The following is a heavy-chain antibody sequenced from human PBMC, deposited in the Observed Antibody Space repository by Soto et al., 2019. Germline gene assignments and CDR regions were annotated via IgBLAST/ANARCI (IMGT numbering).Heavy chain of an antibody. V-gene: IGHV3-23*01. D-gene: IGHD3-22*01. J-gene: IGHJ4*02. CDR2: ISGSGGST. CDR3: AKEGVQYYYDSSGYYFDY. CDR1: GFTFSSYA. Sequence: GGSLRLSCAASGFTFSSYAMSWVRQAPGKGLEWVSAISGSGGSTYYADSVKGRFTISRDNSKNTLYLQMNSLRAEDTAVYYCAKEGVQYYYDSSGYYFDYWGQGTLVTVSS.